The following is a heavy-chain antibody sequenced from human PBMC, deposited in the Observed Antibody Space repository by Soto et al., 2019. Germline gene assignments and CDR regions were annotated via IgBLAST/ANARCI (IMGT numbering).Heavy chain of an antibody. J-gene: IGHJ4*02. Sequence: QLQLQESGSGLVKPSQTLSLTCAVSGGSISSGGYSWSWIRQPPGKGLEWIGYIYHSGSTYYNPSLKSRVTISVDRSKNQLSLKLSSVTAADTAVYYCARGGDDSTFGNFDYWGQGTLVTVSS. CDR1: GGSISSGGYS. CDR3: ARGGDDSTFGNFDY. V-gene: IGHV4-30-2*01. D-gene: IGHD3-16*01. CDR2: IYHSGST.